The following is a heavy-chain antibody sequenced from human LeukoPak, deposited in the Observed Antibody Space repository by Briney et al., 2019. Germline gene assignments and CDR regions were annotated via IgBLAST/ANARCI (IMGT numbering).Heavy chain of an antibody. CDR2: MNPNSGNT. D-gene: IGHD6-13*01. CDR3: ARGRSSSLPDY. Sequence: ASVKVSCKASGYTFTGYYMHWVRQAPGQGLEWMGWMNPNSGNTGYAQKFQGRVTMTRNTSISTAYMELSSLRSEDTAVYYCARGRSSSLPDYWGQGTLVTVSS. CDR1: GYTFTGYY. V-gene: IGHV1-8*02. J-gene: IGHJ4*02.